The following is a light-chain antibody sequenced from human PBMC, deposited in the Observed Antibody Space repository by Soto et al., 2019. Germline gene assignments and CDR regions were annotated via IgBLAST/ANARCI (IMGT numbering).Light chain of an antibody. CDR2: EGS. J-gene: IGLJ2*01. CDR3: CSYAGSSTSVV. V-gene: IGLV2-23*01. Sequence: QSVLTQPASVSGSPGQSITISCTGTSSDVGSYNLVSWYQQHPGKAPKLMIYEGSKRPSGVSNRFSGSKSGNTASLTISGLQAEDEADYYCCSYAGSSTSVVFGGGTK. CDR1: SSDVGSYNL.